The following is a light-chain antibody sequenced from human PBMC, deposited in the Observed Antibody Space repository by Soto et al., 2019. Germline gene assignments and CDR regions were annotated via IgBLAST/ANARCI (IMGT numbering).Light chain of an antibody. CDR3: QQYGNSPFT. Sequence: EIVLTQSPGTLSLSPGERATLSCRASQSVSSSYLAWYQQKPGQAPRLLIYGASSRATGIPDRFSGSGSGTYFPLTISRLEPEDFAVYYCQQYGNSPFTFGPGTKVDIK. CDR2: GAS. V-gene: IGKV3-20*01. CDR1: QSVSSSY. J-gene: IGKJ3*01.